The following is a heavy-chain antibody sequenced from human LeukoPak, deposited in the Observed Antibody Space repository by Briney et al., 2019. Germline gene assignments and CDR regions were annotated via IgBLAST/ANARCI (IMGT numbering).Heavy chain of an antibody. CDR1: GFTFSSYA. Sequence: GGSLRLSCAASGFTFSSYAMSWVRQAPGKGLEWVSTISSSGVYINYAASVKGRFTISRDNSKNTLYLQINSLRAEDTAVYYCAKLWFGELNYFDYWGQGALLTVSS. D-gene: IGHD3-10*01. V-gene: IGHV3-23*01. CDR2: ISSSGVYI. CDR3: AKLWFGELNYFDY. J-gene: IGHJ4*02.